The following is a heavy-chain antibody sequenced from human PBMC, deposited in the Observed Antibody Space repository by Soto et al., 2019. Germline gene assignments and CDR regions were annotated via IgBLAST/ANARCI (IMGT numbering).Heavy chain of an antibody. V-gene: IGHV4-4*07. D-gene: IGHD6-19*01. CDR3: AREESSCWREECFDP. CDR1: GGSISSYY. Sequence: SETLSLTCTVSGGSISSYYWSWIRQPAGKGLEWIGRIYTSGSTNYNPSLKSRVTMSVDTSKNQFSLKLSSVTAADTAVYYCAREESSCWREECFDPWGQGTLVTVSS. J-gene: IGHJ5*02. CDR2: IYTSGST.